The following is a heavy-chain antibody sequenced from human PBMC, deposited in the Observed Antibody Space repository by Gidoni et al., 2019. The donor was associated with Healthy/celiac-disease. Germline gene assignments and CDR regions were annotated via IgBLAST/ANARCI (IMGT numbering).Heavy chain of an antibody. D-gene: IGHD3-16*01. V-gene: IGHV3-30-3*01. Sequence: SIYAMHWVRQAPGKGLEWVAVISYDGSNKYYADSVKGRITISKDNSKITVDLQKNSLRAEVTAVYYWAREMDYEQPYQGFFDYWGQGTLVTVSS. CDR1: SIYA. J-gene: IGHJ4*02. CDR2: ISYDGSNK. CDR3: AREMDYEQPYQGFFDY.